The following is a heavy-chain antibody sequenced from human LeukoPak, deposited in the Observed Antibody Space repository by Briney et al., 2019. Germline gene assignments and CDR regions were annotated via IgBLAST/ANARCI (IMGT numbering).Heavy chain of an antibody. Sequence: SQTLSLTCTVSGGSISSGNFYWSWIRQPPGKGLEWIVYIFYLGSTYYNLSLKSRVTMSVDTSKNQFSLILRSVTAADTAVYYCARKYPDHWFDPWGQGTLVTVSS. CDR1: GGSISSGNFY. V-gene: IGHV4-30-4*01. CDR3: ARKYPDHWFDP. CDR2: IFYLGST. D-gene: IGHD6-6*01. J-gene: IGHJ5*02.